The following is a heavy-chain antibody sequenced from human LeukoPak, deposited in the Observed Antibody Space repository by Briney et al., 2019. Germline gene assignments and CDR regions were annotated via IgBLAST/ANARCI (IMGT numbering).Heavy chain of an antibody. CDR3: ARGRSVDTAKWLSGNYFYH. CDR1: GFTFSSYS. D-gene: IGHD5-18*01. CDR2: ITSSSSYI. V-gene: IGHV3-21*01. Sequence: PGGSLRLSCAASGFTFSSYSMNWVRQAPGKGLEWVSSITSSSSYIYYADSVKGRFTISRDNAKNSLYLQMNSLRAEDTAVYYCARGRSVDTAKWLSGNYFYHWGQGTLVTVSS. J-gene: IGHJ4*02.